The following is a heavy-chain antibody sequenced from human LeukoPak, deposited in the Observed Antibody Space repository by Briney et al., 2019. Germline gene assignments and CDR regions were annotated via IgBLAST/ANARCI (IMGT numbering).Heavy chain of an antibody. J-gene: IGHJ4*02. CDR1: GGSINSYY. CDR3: AGGDRNGWYFYY. D-gene: IGHD6-19*01. Sequence: PSETLSLTCTVSGGSINSYYWSWIRQPPGKGLEWVSGISWNAGSTGYADSVKGRFTISRDNAENSLFLQMNSLRVEDTALYYCAGGDRNGWYFYYWGQGILVTVSS. CDR2: ISWNAGST. V-gene: IGHV3-20*04.